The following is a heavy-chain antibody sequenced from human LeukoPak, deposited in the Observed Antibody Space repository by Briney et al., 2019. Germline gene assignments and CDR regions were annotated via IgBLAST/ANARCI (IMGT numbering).Heavy chain of an antibody. V-gene: IGHV4-34*01. CDR1: GGSFSGYY. D-gene: IGHD3-10*01. Sequence: SETLSLTCAVYGGSFSGYYWSWIRQPPGKGLEWIGEINHSGSTNYNPSLKSRVTISVDTSKNQFSLKLSSVTAADTAVYYCARGRTYYYGSGSYCWDYWGQGTPVTVSS. CDR2: INHSGST. CDR3: ARGRTYYYGSGSYCWDY. J-gene: IGHJ4*02.